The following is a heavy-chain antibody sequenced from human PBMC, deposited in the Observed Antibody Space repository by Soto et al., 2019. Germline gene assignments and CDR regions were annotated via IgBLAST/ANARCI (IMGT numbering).Heavy chain of an antibody. J-gene: IGHJ6*02. V-gene: IGHV3-23*01. CDR2: ISDGGERT. CDR1: GFTFSDYV. CDR3: ARDRSTAFGLDV. D-gene: IGHD2-21*02. Sequence: EVQLLESGGDLVQPGGSLRLSCVASGFTFSDYVMSWVRQVPGKGLEWVSSISDGGERTDYRDSVRGRFTISRDNARFTHHLQMNSLRVDDTAIYFCARDRSTAFGLDVGGQGPTVTVSS.